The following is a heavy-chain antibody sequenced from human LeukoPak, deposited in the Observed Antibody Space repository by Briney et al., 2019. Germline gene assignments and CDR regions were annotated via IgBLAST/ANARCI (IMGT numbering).Heavy chain of an antibody. J-gene: IGHJ4*02. V-gene: IGHV1-2*02. CDR3: ARDPDTAMVYFDY. D-gene: IGHD5-18*01. Sequence: EASVKVSCKASGYTFTGYYMHWVRQAPGQGLEWMGWINPNSGGTNYAQKFQGRVTMTRDTSISTAYMELSRLRSDDTAVYYCARDPDTAMVYFDYWGQGTLVTVSS. CDR2: INPNSGGT. CDR1: GYTFTGYY.